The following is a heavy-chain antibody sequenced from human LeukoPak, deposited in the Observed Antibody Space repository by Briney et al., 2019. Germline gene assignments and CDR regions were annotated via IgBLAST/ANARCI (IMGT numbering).Heavy chain of an antibody. CDR3: ARDDHSGSYFGAFDI. D-gene: IGHD1-26*01. V-gene: IGHV1-2*02. J-gene: IGHJ3*02. Sequence: RASVKVSCKASGYTFTGYYMHWVRQAPGQGLKWMGWINPNSGGTNYAQKFQGRVTMTRDTSISTAYMELSRLRSDDTAVYYCARDDHSGSYFGAFDIWGQGTMVTVSS. CDR1: GYTFTGYY. CDR2: INPNSGGT.